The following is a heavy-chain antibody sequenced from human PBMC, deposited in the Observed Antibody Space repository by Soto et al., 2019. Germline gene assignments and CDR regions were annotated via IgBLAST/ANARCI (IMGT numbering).Heavy chain of an antibody. Sequence: QVKLVQSGTEVKKPGASIKVSCKASGYSFVTSCMTWVRQAPGQGLEWMGWISVYNGNTNYDQKLQDRVTMTTDTSTNTAYLEVRNLRSDDTAVYYCARAGQYYDASGYADWGQGTLVTVSS. V-gene: IGHV1-18*01. CDR1: GYSFVTSC. CDR3: ARAGQYYDASGYAD. D-gene: IGHD3-22*01. CDR2: ISVYNGNT. J-gene: IGHJ4*02.